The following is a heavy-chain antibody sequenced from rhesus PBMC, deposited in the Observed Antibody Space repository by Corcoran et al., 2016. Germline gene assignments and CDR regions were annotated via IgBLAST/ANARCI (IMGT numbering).Heavy chain of an antibody. CDR3: ARDRYSWNREYYCDY. Sequence: QVQLQESGPGVVKPSETLSLTCAVSGYSISSGYDWSWIRQPPGKGLEWIGYIYGSSGSTNYNPSLKNRVTISKDTSKNQFSLKRSSVTAADTAVYYCARDRYSWNREYYCDYWGQGVLVTVSS. CDR2: IYGSSGST. V-gene: IGHV4-76*01. CDR1: GYSISSGYD. D-gene: IGHD1-1-1*01. J-gene: IGHJ4*01.